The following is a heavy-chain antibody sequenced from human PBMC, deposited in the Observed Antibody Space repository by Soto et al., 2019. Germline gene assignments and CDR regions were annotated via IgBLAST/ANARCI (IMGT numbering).Heavy chain of an antibody. CDR3: ARVSYTIFGVVLPHWSTP. D-gene: IGHD3-3*01. V-gene: IGHV4-30-4*01. CDR2: IYYSGST. Sequence: SETLSLTCTVSGGSISSSDYYWSRIRQPPGKGLEWIGYIYYSGSTYYNPSLKSRVTISVDTSKNQFSLKLGSVTAADTAVYYCARVSYTIFGVVLPHWSTPWPQGTLV. J-gene: IGHJ5*02. CDR1: GGSISSSDYY.